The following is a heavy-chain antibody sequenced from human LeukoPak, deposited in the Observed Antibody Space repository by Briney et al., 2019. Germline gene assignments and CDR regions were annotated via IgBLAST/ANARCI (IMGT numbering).Heavy chain of an antibody. CDR2: INHSGST. D-gene: IGHD3-3*01. Sequence: SETLSLTCAVYGGSFSGYYWSWIRQPPGKGLEWIGEINHSGSTNYNPSLKSRVTISVDTSKNQFSLKLSSVTAADTAVYYCARHGVATYYDFWSGYYRGAPRAPIDYWGQGTLVTVSS. CDR3: ARHGVATYYDFWSGYYRGAPRAPIDY. CDR1: GGSFSGYY. J-gene: IGHJ4*02. V-gene: IGHV4-34*01.